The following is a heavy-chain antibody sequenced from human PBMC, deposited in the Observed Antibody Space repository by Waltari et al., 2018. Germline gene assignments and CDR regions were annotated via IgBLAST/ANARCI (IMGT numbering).Heavy chain of an antibody. D-gene: IGHD3-3*02. CDR3: AGDISVSSPSL. CDR1: GFIFRRFY. J-gene: IGHJ1*01. V-gene: IGHV3-30*02. CDR2: IRFDGSQK. Sequence: QVQLVESGGGVVQPGGSLRLSCNASGFIFRRFYMHWVRQAPGMGLEWVSLIRFDGSQKYYSESLKGLFTVSRDNSRDTLYLHMENLGSDDTATYFCAGDISVSSPSLWGRGTLVTVSS.